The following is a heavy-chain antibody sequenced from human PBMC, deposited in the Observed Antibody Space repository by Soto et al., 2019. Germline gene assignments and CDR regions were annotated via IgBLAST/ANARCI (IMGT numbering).Heavy chain of an antibody. Sequence: GGSLRLSCAASGFTVSSNYMSWVRQAPGKGLEWVSVIYSGGSTYYADSVKGRFTISRDNSKNTLYLQMNSLRAEDTAVHYCVRDFRSPFCYHFDSGRLLGDYYYYGMDVWGQGTTVTVSS. CDR2: IYSGGST. CDR3: VRDFRSPFCYHFDSGRLLGDYYYYGMDV. V-gene: IGHV3-66*01. CDR1: GFTVSSNY. D-gene: IGHD1-26*01. J-gene: IGHJ6*02.